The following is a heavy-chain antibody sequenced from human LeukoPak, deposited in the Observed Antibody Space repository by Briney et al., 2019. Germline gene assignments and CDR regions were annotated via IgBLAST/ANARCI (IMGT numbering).Heavy chain of an antibody. V-gene: IGHV5-51*01. J-gene: IGHJ4*02. CDR3: ARHSDYGDFETFDY. Sequence: GESLKISCKGSGYSFTSYWIGWVRQMPGKGLEWMGIIYPGDSDTRYSPSLQGQVTISAERSISTAYLQWSNQKASDSAMYYCARHSDYGDFETFDYRGQGTLVTVSS. CDR1: GYSFTSYW. CDR2: IYPGDSDT. D-gene: IGHD4-17*01.